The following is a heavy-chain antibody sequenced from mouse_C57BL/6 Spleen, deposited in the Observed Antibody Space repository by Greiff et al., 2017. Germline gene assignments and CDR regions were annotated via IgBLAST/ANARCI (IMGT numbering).Heavy chain of an antibody. Sequence: EVQLVESGPELVKPGASVKISCKASGYSFTDYNMNWVKQSNGKSLEWIGVINPNYGTTSYNQKFKGKATLTVDQSSSTAYMQLNSLTSEDSAVYYCARGGLYYVSYYFDYWGQGTTLTVSS. J-gene: IGHJ2*01. CDR2: INPNYGTT. V-gene: IGHV1-39*01. CDR3: ARGGLYYVSYYFDY. D-gene: IGHD1-1*01. CDR1: GYSFTDYN.